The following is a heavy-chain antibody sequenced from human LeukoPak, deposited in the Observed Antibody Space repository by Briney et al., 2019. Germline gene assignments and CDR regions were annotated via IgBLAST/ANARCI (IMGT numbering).Heavy chain of an antibody. J-gene: IGHJ4*02. D-gene: IGHD6-13*01. CDR2: ISYDGSNK. Sequence: GRSLRLSCAASGFTFSSYAMHWVRQAPGKGLEWVAVISYDGSNKYYADSVKGRFTIFRDNSKNTLYLQMNSLRAEDTAVYYCAREIAAAGAFDYWGQGTLVTVSS. CDR3: AREIAAAGAFDY. CDR1: GFTFSSYA. V-gene: IGHV3-30*04.